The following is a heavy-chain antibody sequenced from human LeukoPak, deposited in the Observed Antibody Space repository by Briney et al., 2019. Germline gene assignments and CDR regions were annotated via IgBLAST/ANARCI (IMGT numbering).Heavy chain of an antibody. Sequence: ASVKVSCKASGYTFTGYYIHWVRQAPGQGLEWMEWINPNSGVTHYPQKFQGRVTMTRDTSIRTAYMEVSSLRSDDTAVYYCARTRLRYLSYYMDVWGKGTTVTVSS. CDR1: GYTFTGYY. CDR3: ARTRLRYLSYYMDV. J-gene: IGHJ6*03. V-gene: IGHV1-2*02. CDR2: INPNSGVT. D-gene: IGHD3-9*01.